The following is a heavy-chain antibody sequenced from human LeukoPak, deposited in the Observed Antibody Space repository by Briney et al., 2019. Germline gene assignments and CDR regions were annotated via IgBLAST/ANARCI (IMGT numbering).Heavy chain of an antibody. V-gene: IGHV3-33*01. D-gene: IGHD4-17*01. Sequence: GGSLRLSCAASGFTFGSYGMHWVRQAPGKGLEWVAVIWYDGSNKYYADSVKGRFTISRDNSKNTLYLQMNSLRAEDTAVYYCAREATVVTYFDYWGQGTLVTVSS. J-gene: IGHJ4*02. CDR3: AREATVVTYFDY. CDR2: IWYDGSNK. CDR1: GFTFGSYG.